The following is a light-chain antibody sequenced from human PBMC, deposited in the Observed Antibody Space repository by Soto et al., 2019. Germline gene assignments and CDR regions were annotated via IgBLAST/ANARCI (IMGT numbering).Light chain of an antibody. CDR3: CSYEGSGTFV. CDR1: SSDVGSYNL. V-gene: IGLV2-23*03. J-gene: IGLJ1*01. Sequence: QSVLTQPASVCGSPGQSITISCTGTSSDVGSYNLVSWYQQHPGKAPKLMIYEGSKRPSGVSNRFSGSKSGNTASLTISGLQAEDEADSYCCSYEGSGTFVFGTGTKVTVL. CDR2: EGS.